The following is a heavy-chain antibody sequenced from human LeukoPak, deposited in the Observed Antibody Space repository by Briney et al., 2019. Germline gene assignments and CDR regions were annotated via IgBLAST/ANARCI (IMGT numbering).Heavy chain of an antibody. J-gene: IGHJ4*02. D-gene: IGHD3-3*01. CDR3: AREYYDFWSGYYDLDY. CDR2: INSDGSST. V-gene: IGHV3-74*01. CDR1: GFTFSSYW. Sequence: GGSLRLSCAASGFTFSSYWMHWVRQAPGKGLVGVSRINSDGSSTSYADSVKGRFTISRDNAKNTLYLQMNSLRAEDTAVYYCAREYYDFWSGYYDLDYWGQGTLVTVSS.